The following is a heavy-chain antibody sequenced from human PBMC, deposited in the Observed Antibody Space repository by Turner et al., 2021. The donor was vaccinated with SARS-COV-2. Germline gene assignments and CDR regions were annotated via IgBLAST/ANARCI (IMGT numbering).Heavy chain of an antibody. CDR1: GFTVSNNY. D-gene: IGHD3-10*01. CDR3: ARGEIRGVTGDY. V-gene: IGHV3-66*01. CDR2: IYSGGTT. J-gene: IGHJ4*02. Sequence: EVQLVQSGGGLVQPGGSLRLPCTASGFTVSNNYMSWVRQGSVKGLECVSLIYSGGTTKYADSVKGRFTISRDNSKNTLYLQMNSLRAEDTAVYYCARGEIRGVTGDYWGRGTLVTVSS.